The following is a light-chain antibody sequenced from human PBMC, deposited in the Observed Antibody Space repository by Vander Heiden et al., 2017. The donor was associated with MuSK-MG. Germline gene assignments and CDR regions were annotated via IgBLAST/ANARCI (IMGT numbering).Light chain of an antibody. V-gene: IGLV2-23*02. J-gene: IGLJ2*01. CDR2: GVT. CDR3: CSYAGSRTFV. CDR1: SSDVGSADL. Sequence: QSALTQPASVSASPGQSITISCTGTSSDVGSADLVSWYQQHPGKAPKLMIYGVTKRPSGVSSRFSGSKSGNTASLTISGLQAEDEADYYCCSYAGSRTFVFGGGTKLTVL.